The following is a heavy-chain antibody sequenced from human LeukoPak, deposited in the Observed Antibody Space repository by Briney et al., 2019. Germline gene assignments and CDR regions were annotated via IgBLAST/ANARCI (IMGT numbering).Heavy chain of an antibody. J-gene: IGHJ4*02. Sequence: SSETLSLTCTVSGASISSSYWGWIRQPPTKELEWVGYVYPSGYSNDNPSVRGRVTLSLDTSKNQFSLRLSSVTAADTAVYYCARAVSAQSDTMYYFDNWGQGTLVTVSS. CDR3: ARAVSAQSDTMYYFDN. D-gene: IGHD2-21*02. V-gene: IGHV4-59*01. CDR2: VYPSGYS. CDR1: GASISSSY.